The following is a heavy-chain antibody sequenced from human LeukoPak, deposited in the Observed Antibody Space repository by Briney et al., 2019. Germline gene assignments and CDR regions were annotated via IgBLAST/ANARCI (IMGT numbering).Heavy chain of an antibody. Sequence: PGGSLRLSCAASGFPFSDHEMNWVRQAPGKGLEWVSYISSSGSDKYYPDSVKGRFTISRDNAKNSLYLQMNSLRAEDTAVYYCARRTSGAFAIWGQGTKVTVSS. CDR1: GFPFSDHE. V-gene: IGHV3-48*03. CDR3: ARRTSGAFAI. J-gene: IGHJ3*02. CDR2: ISSSGSDK.